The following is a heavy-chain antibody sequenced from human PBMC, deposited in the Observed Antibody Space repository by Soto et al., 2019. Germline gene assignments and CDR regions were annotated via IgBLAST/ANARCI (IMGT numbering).Heavy chain of an antibody. CDR3: ARDLGGYGGNSGHYYYYGMDV. CDR2: INPSGGST. D-gene: IGHD3-16*01. V-gene: IGHV1-46*01. Sequence: SCKASGYTFTSYYMHWVRQAPGQGLEWMGIINPSGGSTSYAQKFQGRVTMTRDTSTSTVYMELSSLRSEDTAVYYCARDLGGYGGNSGHYYYYGMDVWGQGTTVTSP. CDR1: GYTFTSYY. J-gene: IGHJ6*02.